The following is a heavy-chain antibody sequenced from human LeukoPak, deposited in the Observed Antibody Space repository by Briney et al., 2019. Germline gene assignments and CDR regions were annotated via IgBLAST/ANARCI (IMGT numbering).Heavy chain of an antibody. J-gene: IGHJ4*02. Sequence: PGGSLRLSCAACGFTFSIYTMNWVRQAPGKGLEWVSIINYNGDNKYYADSVQGRFTISRDNSKNTVYLQMNSLRAEDTAIYYCAKDGHCPGALCPTQIAVAGYNDNWGQGTLVTVSS. CDR3: AKDGHCPGALCPTQIAVAGYNDN. V-gene: IGHV3-23*01. CDR1: GFTFSIYT. CDR2: INYNGDNK. D-gene: IGHD6-19*01.